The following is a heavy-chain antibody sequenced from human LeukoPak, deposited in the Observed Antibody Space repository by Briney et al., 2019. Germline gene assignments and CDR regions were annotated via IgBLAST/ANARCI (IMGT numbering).Heavy chain of an antibody. V-gene: IGHV1-18*01. D-gene: IGHD3-22*01. CDR3: ATHYYDSSGYYYVLYY. CDR1: GYTFTSYG. Sequence: ALVKVSCKASGYTFTSYGISWVRQAPGQGLEWMGWISAYNGNTNYAQKLQGRVTMTTDTSTSTAYMELRSLRSDDTAAYYCATHYYDSSGYYYVLYYWGQGTLVTVSS. J-gene: IGHJ4*02. CDR2: ISAYNGNT.